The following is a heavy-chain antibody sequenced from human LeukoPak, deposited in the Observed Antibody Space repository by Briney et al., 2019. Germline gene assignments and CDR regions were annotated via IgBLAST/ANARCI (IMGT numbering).Heavy chain of an antibody. CDR1: GFTFSSYG. CDR2: IWYDGSNK. D-gene: IGHD1-26*01. CDR3: ARPTYSGSYYWFDY. Sequence: PGRSLRLSWAASGFTFSSYGMHLVRQAPGKGLEWVAVIWYDGSNKYYADSVKGRFTISRDNSKNTLYLQMNSLRAEDTAVYYCARPTYSGSYYWFDYWGQGTLVTVSS. V-gene: IGHV3-33*01. J-gene: IGHJ4*02.